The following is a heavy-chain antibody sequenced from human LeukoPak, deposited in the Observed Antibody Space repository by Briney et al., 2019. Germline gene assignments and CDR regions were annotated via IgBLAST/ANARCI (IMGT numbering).Heavy chain of an antibody. CDR1: GFTFRSFS. D-gene: IGHD2-15*01. V-gene: IGHV3-21*01. CDR3: ARVQCSGGRCNDAFDI. CDR2: ISSSSIYM. J-gene: IGHJ3*02. Sequence: VGSLRLSCAASGFTFRSFSMNWVRQPPGKGLEWVSSISSSSIYMNYADSLKGRFTISRDNAKNLLYLQMNTLRAEDTAVYYCARVQCSGGRCNDAFDIWGQGTMVTVSS.